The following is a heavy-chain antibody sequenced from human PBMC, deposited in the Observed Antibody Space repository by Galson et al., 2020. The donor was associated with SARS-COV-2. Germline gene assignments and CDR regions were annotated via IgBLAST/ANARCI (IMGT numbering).Heavy chain of an antibody. Sequence: SETLSLTCTVSGFSISSGYFWGWIRQPPEKRLEWIGLIYRSGSTYYNPSLKSRVTISVDTSKNQFSLKMTSVSAADTAVYYCARDRRVDGGISEDFDLWDRGTLVTVSS. CDR3: ARDRRVDGGISEDFDL. J-gene: IGHJ2*01. D-gene: IGHD2-15*01. V-gene: IGHV4-38-2*02. CDR2: IYRSGST. CDR1: GFSISSGYF.